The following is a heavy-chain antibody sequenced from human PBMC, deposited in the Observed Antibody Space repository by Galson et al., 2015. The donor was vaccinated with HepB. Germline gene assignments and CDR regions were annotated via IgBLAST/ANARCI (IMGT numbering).Heavy chain of an antibody. CDR3: AAPLGATSDAFDI. Sequence: SVKVSCKASGYTFTSYGISWVRQAPGQGLEWMGWISAYNGNTNYAQKLQGRVTMTTDTSTSTAYMELRCLRSDDTAVYYCAAPLGATSDAFDIWGQGTMVTVSS. D-gene: IGHD1-26*01. CDR2: ISAYNGNT. CDR1: GYTFTSYG. V-gene: IGHV1-18*01. J-gene: IGHJ3*02.